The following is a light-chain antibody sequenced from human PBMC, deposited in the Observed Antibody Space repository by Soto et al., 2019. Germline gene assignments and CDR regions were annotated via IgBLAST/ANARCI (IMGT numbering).Light chain of an antibody. Sequence: DIQMTQSPSTLSASVGDRVTITCRASQSIRSWLAWYQQKPGKAPKLLIHKASSLESGVPSRFSGSASGTEFTLTISSLQPDDFATYYCQQYYSYSGTFGEGTKVEIK. CDR3: QQYYSYSGT. V-gene: IGKV1-5*03. J-gene: IGKJ2*02. CDR1: QSIRSW. CDR2: KAS.